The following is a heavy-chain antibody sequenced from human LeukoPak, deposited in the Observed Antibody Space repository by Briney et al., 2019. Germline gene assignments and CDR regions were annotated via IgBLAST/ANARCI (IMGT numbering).Heavy chain of an antibody. J-gene: IGHJ6*03. D-gene: IGHD3-9*01. CDR2: IYTSGST. V-gene: IGHV4-4*07. Sequence: PSETLSLTCTVSGGSISSYYWSWIRQPAGKGLEWIGRIYTSGSTNYNPSLKSRVTMSVDTSKNQFSLKLSSVTAADTAVHYCARDRRYYDILTGYNYYYYMDVWGKGTTVTVSS. CDR3: ARDRRYYDILTGYNYYYYMDV. CDR1: GGSISSYY.